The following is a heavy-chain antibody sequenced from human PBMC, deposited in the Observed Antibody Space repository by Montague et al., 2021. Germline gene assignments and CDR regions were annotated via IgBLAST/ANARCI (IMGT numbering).Heavy chain of an antibody. CDR3: ARENWGSGRAFDI. J-gene: IGHJ3*02. CDR1: DFTSSSYT. CDR2: ISGRSNYI. Sequence: SLRLSCAAFDFTSSSYTINWVRQAPGKGLEWVSYISGRSNYIYYAASVKGRFTISRDNAKNSLFLQMNSLRAEDTAVYYCARENWGSGRAFDIWGQGTMVTVSS. V-gene: IGHV3-21*01. D-gene: IGHD3-10*01.